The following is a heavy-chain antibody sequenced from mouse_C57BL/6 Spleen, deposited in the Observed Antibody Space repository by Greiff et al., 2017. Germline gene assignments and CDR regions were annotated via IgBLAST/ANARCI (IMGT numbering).Heavy chain of an antibody. D-gene: IGHD1-1*01. J-gene: IGHJ2*01. CDR2: IWSGGST. V-gene: IGHV2-2*01. Sequence: VKLMESGPGLVQPSQSLSITCTVSGFSLTSYGVHWVRQSPGKGLEWLGVIWSGGSTDYNAAFVSRLSISMDNSKSKVFFKMNSLQADDTAIYYWARKSYEYYFDYWGQGTTLTVAS. CDR3: ARKSYEYYFDY. CDR1: GFSLTSYG.